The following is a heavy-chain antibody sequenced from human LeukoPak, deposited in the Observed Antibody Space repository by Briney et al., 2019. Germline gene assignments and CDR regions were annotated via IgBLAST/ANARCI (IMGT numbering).Heavy chain of an antibody. CDR1: GGSISSSSYY. V-gene: IGHV4-39*01. CDR2: IYYSGST. J-gene: IGHJ3*02. D-gene: IGHD5-24*01. CDR3: ARGTITLDAFDI. Sequence: SETLSLTCTVSGGSISSSSYYWGWIRQPPGKGLEWIGSIYYSGSTYYNPSLKSRLTISVDTSKIQFSLKLSSVTAADTAVYYCARGTITLDAFDIWAKGQWSPSLQ.